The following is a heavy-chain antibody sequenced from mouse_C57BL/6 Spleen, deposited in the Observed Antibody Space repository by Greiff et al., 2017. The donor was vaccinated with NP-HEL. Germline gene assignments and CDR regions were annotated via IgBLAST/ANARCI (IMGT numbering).Heavy chain of an antibody. V-gene: IGHV5-6*02. J-gene: IGHJ4*01. CDR3: ARREDYSYAMDY. CDR1: GFTFSSYG. D-gene: IGHD1-1*01. CDR2: ISSGGSYT. Sequence: EVKLMESGGDLVKPGGSLKLSCAASGFTFSSYGMSWVRQTPDKRLEWVATISSGGSYTYYPDSVKGRFTISRDNAKNTLYLQMSSLKSEDTAMYYCARREDYSYAMDYWGQGTSVTVSS.